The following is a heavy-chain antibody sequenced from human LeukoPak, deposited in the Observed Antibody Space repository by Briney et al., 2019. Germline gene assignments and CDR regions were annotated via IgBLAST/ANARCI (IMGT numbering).Heavy chain of an antibody. CDR1: GFTFSNAW. D-gene: IGHD6-25*01. V-gene: IGHV3-15*01. Sequence: PGGSLRLSCEGSGFTFSNAWMSWVRQAPGKGLEWGGRIKSKTDGGTTDYGAPVKGRFTISRDDSKNTLYLQMTSLKTEDTAVYYCTSGPYWGQGTLVTVSS. CDR2: IKSKTDGGTT. CDR3: TSGPY. J-gene: IGHJ4*02.